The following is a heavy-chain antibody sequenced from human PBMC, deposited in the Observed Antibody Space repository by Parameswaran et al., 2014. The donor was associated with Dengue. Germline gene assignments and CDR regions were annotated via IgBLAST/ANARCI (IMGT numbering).Heavy chain of an antibody. CDR2: ISYDGSNK. V-gene: IGHV3-30*18. J-gene: IGHJ4*02. Sequence: VRQAPGKGLEWVAVISYDGSNKYYADSVKGRFTISRDNSKNTLYLQMNSLRAEDTAVYYCAKDRIGPYYFDYWGQGTLVTVSS. CDR3: AKDRIGPYYFDY. D-gene: IGHD3-10*01.